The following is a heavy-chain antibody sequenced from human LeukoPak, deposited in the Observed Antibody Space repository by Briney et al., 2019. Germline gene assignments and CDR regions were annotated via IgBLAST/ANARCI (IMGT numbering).Heavy chain of an antibody. J-gene: IGHJ4*02. CDR1: GGSFSGYY. D-gene: IGHD3-10*01. Sequence: PSETLSLTCAVYGGSFSGYYWSWIRQPPGKGLEWIGEINHSGSTNYNPSLKSRVTISVDTSKNQFSLKLSSVTAADTAVYYCARAFNLGQKVRYFDYWGQGTLVTVSS. V-gene: IGHV4-34*01. CDR3: ARAFNLGQKVRYFDY. CDR2: INHSGST.